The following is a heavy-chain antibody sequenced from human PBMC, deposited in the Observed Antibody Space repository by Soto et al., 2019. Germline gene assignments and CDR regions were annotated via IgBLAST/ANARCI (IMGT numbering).Heavy chain of an antibody. V-gene: IGHV3-53*01. Sequence: DVQLVESGGGLVQPGGSLRLSCAISGFSVSSNYLSWVRQAPGKGLEWVSVHDSGGSTYYADSVQGRFTSSRDKSNNTLYLQMRRVRAEDTAVYFCARHRHPRGTVGATSPLDPWGQGTQVTVSS. CDR3: ARHRHPRGTVGATSPLDP. D-gene: IGHD1-26*01. CDR1: GFSVSSNY. J-gene: IGHJ5*02. CDR2: HDSGGST.